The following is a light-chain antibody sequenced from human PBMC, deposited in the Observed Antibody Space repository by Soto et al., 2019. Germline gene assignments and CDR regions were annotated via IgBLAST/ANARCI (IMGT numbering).Light chain of an antibody. J-gene: IGLJ1*01. Sequence: LTQPASVSGSHGQSCTISCTGTSSDVVGYNYVSWYQQHPGKDPKLMIYEVSNRPSGVYNRFSGSKSGNTASLTISGLQAEDGAAYYCSSYTSSSALFGTGTKVTV. CDR1: SSDVVGYNY. V-gene: IGLV2-14*01. CDR3: SSYTSSSAL. CDR2: EVS.